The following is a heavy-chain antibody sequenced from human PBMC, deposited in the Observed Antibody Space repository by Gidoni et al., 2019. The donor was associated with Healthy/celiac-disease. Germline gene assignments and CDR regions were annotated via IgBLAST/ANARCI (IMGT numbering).Heavy chain of an antibody. V-gene: IGHV2-26*01. CDR2: IFSNDEK. CDR1: GFSLSTARLG. Sequence: QVTLKESGPVLVKPTETLTLTCTVSGFSLSTARLGVSWIRQPPGKALEWLAHIFSNDEKSYSTSLKSRLTISKDTSKSQVVLTMTNMDPVDTATYYCARIEREGFWSGYYGNWFDTWGQGTLVTVSS. CDR3: ARIEREGFWSGYYGNWFDT. J-gene: IGHJ5*02. D-gene: IGHD3-3*01.